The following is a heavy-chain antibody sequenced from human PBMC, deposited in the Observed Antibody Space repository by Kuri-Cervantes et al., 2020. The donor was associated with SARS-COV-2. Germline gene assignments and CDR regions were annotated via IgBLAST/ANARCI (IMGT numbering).Heavy chain of an antibody. Sequence: SVKVSCKASGGTFSSYTISWVRQAPGQGLEWMGGIIPIFGTANYAQKFQGRVTLTRDTSTSTVYMELRSLRSEDTAMYYCARTSSGTYTDFDYWGQGTLVTVSS. CDR1: GGTFSSYT. V-gene: IGHV1-69*05. CDR3: ARTSSGTYTDFDY. D-gene: IGHD1-26*01. J-gene: IGHJ4*02. CDR2: IIPIFGTA.